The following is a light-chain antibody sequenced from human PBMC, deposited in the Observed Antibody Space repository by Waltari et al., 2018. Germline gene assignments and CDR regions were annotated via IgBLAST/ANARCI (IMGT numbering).Light chain of an antibody. CDR2: AAS. Sequence: AIRITQSPSSLSASTGDRVTITCRASQGISSYLAWHQQKPGKAPKLLIYAASTLQSGVPSRFSGSGSGTDFTLTISCLQSEDFATYYCQQYYSYPHTFGQGTKLEIK. CDR1: QGISSY. V-gene: IGKV1-8*01. CDR3: QQYYSYPHT. J-gene: IGKJ2*01.